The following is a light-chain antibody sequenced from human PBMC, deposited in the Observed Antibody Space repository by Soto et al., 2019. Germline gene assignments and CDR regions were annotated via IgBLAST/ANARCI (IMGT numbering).Light chain of an antibody. CDR2: AAS. J-gene: IGKJ5*01. V-gene: IGKV1-39*01. CDR3: QQSYTTLIT. CDR1: QSISSY. Sequence: DLQMTQSPSSLSASVGDRLTNTCRASQSISSYLNWYQQKPGKAPKLLIYAASSLQSGVPSRFSGSVSGTDFTLTISSLHPEDFATYYCQQSYTTLITFGQGTRLEIK.